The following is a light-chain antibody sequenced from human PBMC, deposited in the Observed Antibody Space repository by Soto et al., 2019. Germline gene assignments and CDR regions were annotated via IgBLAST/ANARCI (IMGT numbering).Light chain of an antibody. CDR2: GNS. J-gene: IGLJ1*01. Sequence: QSVLTQPPSVSGAPGQRVTISCTGSSSNIGAGYDVYWYQHLPGTAPKLLIYGNSNRPSGVPDRFSGSKSGTSASLAITGLHAEDEAHYYCQSYDSSLSAPYVFGTGTKVTVL. CDR3: QSYDSSLSAPYV. CDR1: SSNIGAGYD. V-gene: IGLV1-40*01.